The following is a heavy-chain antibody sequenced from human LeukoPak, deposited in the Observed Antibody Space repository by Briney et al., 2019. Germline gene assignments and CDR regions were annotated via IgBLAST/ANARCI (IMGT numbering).Heavy chain of an antibody. J-gene: IGHJ4*02. V-gene: IGHV3-21*01. CDR2: ISSSSSYI. CDR1: GVSFSDSW. Sequence: GGSLRLSCAASGVSFSDSWMHWVRQAPGKGLEWVSSISSSSSYIYYADSVKGRFTISRDNAKNSLYLQMNSLRAEDTAVYYCARDRRGEFDYWGQGTLVTVSS. D-gene: IGHD3-16*01. CDR3: ARDRRGEFDY.